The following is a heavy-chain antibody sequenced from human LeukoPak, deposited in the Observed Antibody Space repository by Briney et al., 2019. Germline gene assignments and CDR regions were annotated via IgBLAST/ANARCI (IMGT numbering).Heavy chain of an antibody. CDR2: IYYSGNT. D-gene: IGHD3-10*01. Sequence: SETLSLTCTVSGGSISSYYWNWIRQPPGEGLEWIGYIYYSGNTNYNPSLKSRVTISVDTSKNQFSLKLSSMTAADTAVYYCARDRGGSGSYYPYFDYWGQGTLVTVSS. CDR1: GGSISSYY. CDR3: ARDRGGSGSYYPYFDY. J-gene: IGHJ4*02. V-gene: IGHV4-59*01.